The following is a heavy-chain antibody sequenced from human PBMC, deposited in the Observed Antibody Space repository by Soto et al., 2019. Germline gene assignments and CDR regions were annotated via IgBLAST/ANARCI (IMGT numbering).Heavy chain of an antibody. J-gene: IGHJ2*01. V-gene: IGHV3-23*01. Sequence: EVQLLESGGGLVQPGGSVRLSCAASGLTFGNYAMSWVRQAPGKGLEWVSAISGDSGRTYYADSVKGRFTISRDNSKNTLYLQMNTLRAEDTAVYYCAVTPNCGRDCSAPSYWYFDIWGRGTLVTVSS. CDR3: AVTPNCGRDCSAPSYWYFDI. D-gene: IGHD2-21*02. CDR2: ISGDSGRT. CDR1: GLTFGNYA.